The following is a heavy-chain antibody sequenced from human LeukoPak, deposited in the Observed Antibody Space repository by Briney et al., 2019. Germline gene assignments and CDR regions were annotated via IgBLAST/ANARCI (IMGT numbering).Heavy chain of an antibody. J-gene: IGHJ4*02. CDR1: GGSISGYY. CDR2: IHYSGST. D-gene: IGHD5-24*01. V-gene: IGHV4-59*08. CDR3: ARHGQNDGYPLDY. Sequence: SETLSLTCTVSGGSISGYYWSWIRQPPGKGVEWIAYIHYSGSTNYNPPLKSRLTISVGTSKNPLSLKLNSVTDADTAVYYCARHGQNDGYPLDYWGQGTLVTVSS.